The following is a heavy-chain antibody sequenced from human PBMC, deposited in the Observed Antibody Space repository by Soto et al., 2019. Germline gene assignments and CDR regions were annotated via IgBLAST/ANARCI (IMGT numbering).Heavy chain of an antibody. CDR2: IYPGDSDT. V-gene: IGHV5-51*01. Sequence: GESLKISCKGSGYSFTSYWIGWVRQMPGKGLEWMGFIYPGDSDTRYSPSFQGQVSISADKSFSTAYLQWSSLKASDTAMYYCARQPWELLTFDIWGQGTMVTVSS. J-gene: IGHJ3*02. CDR1: GYSFTSYW. CDR3: ARQPWELLTFDI. D-gene: IGHD1-26*01.